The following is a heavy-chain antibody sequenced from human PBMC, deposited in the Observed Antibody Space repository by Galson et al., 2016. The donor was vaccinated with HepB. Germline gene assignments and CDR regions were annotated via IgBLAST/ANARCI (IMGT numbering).Heavy chain of an antibody. CDR3: ARRSYDSPLSL. Sequence: QSGAEVKKPGESLKISCEGLGSKFSSYWIGWVRQMPGKGLEWMGIVYPGDSDIRYSPSFQGQVTISVDKSSSTAFLQWSSLKASDTAMYYCARRSYDSPLSLWGQGPLVIVSS. CDR2: VYPGDSDI. CDR1: GSKFSSYW. V-gene: IGHV5-51*01. D-gene: IGHD5-12*01. J-gene: IGHJ4*02.